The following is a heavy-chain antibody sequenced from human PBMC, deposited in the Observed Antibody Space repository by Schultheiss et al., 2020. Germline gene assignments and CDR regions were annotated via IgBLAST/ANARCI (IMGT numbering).Heavy chain of an antibody. V-gene: IGHV3-20*04. D-gene: IGHD5-18*01. CDR2: INWNGGST. CDR1: GFTFDDYG. CDR3: AGEDTAMVTVY. Sequence: GGSLRLSCAASGFTFDDYGMSWVRQAPGKGLEWVSGINWNGGSTGYADSVKGRFTISRDNAKNSLYLQMNSLRAEDTAVYYCAGEDTAMVTVYWGQGTLVTVSS. J-gene: IGHJ4*02.